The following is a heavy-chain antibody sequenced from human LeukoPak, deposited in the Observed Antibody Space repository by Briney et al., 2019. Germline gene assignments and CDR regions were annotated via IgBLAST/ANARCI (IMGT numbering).Heavy chain of an antibody. CDR1: GFTFSSYG. D-gene: IGHD5-24*01. Sequence: GGSLRLSCAASGFTFSSYGMSWVRQAPGKGLEWVSAISGSGGSTYYADSVKGRFTISRDNSKNTLYLQMKSLRAEDTAVYYCAKGDGYNPSDYWGQGTLVTVSS. CDR3: AKGDGYNPSDY. V-gene: IGHV3-23*01. J-gene: IGHJ4*02. CDR2: ISGSGGST.